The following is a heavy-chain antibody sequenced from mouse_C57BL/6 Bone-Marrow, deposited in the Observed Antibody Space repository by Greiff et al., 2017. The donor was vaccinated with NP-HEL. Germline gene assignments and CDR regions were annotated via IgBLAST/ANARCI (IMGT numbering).Heavy chain of an antibody. J-gene: IGHJ3*01. Sequence: EVKLVESGGDLVKPGGSLKLSCAASGFTFSSYGMSWVRQTPDKRLEWVATISSGGSYTYYPDSVKGRFTISRDNAKNTLYLQMSSLKSEDTAMYYCARPYSNYLAWFAYWGQGTLVTVSA. V-gene: IGHV5-6*01. CDR1: GFTFSSYG. CDR2: ISSGGSYT. D-gene: IGHD2-5*01. CDR3: ARPYSNYLAWFAY.